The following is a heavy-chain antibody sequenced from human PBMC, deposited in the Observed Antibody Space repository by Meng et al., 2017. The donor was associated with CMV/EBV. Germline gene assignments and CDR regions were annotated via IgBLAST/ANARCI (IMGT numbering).Heavy chain of an antibody. V-gene: IGHV1-46*01. CDR2: INPNAGTT. Sequence: KVSCKASGYTFTSYYMHWVRQAPGQGLEWMGIINPNAGTTNYAQKFQGRVTMTRDTSTSSVYMELSSLRSEDTAVYYCARDAVNWNSESDAFDIWGQGTMVTVSS. CDR1: GYTFTSYY. D-gene: IGHD1-7*01. J-gene: IGHJ3*02. CDR3: ARDAVNWNSESDAFDI.